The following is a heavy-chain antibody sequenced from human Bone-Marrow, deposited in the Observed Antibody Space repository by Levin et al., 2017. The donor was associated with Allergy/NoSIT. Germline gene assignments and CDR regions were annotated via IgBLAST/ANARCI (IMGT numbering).Heavy chain of an antibody. Sequence: SQTLSLTCSVSGDSIIIYYWSWIRQPAGKGLEWIGRNYISGVNNHNPSLGSRVSMSIDRSTNQFSLNLNSVTAADTAVYYCARLNHKGYFDLWGQGILVTVSS. V-gene: IGHV4-4*07. CDR2: NYISGVN. CDR1: GDSIIIYY. D-gene: IGHD1-14*01. CDR3: ARLNHKGYFDL. J-gene: IGHJ4*02.